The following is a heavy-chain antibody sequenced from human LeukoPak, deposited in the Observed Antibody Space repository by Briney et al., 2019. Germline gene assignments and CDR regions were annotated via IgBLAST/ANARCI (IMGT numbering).Heavy chain of an antibody. J-gene: IGHJ4*02. CDR1: GGSFSGYY. D-gene: IGHD3-3*01. CDR2: INHSGST. CDR3: AREARQIWSGYCDFDY. Sequence: SETLSLTCAVYGGSFSGYYWSWIRQPPGKGLEWIGEINHSGSTNYNPSLKSRVTISVDTSKNQFPLKLSYVTAADTAVYYCAREARQIWSGYCDFDYWGQGTLVTVSS. V-gene: IGHV4-34*01.